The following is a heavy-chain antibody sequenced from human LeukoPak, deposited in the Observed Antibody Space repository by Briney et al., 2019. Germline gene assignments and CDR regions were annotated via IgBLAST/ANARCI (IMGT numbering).Heavy chain of an antibody. Sequence: GGSLRLSCAASGFTFTNCAMHWVRQAPGKGLEYVAVISYDGRDKFYANSVKGRFTISRDNSENTLYLQMNSLRLEDTAIYYCAKVRSSVDPYFDYWGQGTLVTVSS. CDR2: ISYDGRDK. D-gene: IGHD6-25*01. J-gene: IGHJ4*02. CDR1: GFTFTNCA. CDR3: AKVRSSVDPYFDY. V-gene: IGHV3-30*18.